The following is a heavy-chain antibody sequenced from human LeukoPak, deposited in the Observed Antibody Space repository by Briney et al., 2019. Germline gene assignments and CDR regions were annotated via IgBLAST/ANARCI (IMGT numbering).Heavy chain of an antibody. CDR2: IYHRGST. V-gene: IGHV4-4*02. CDR1: GNSISSDDW. D-gene: IGHD3-22*01. J-gene: IGHJ4*02. CDR3: ARRRYYDSTSYFAY. Sequence: PSETLSLTCAVSGNSISSDDWWTWVRQPLGRGLEWIGEIYHRGSTNYNPSLKSRVTISIDKSRNHFSLMLSSVTAADTAVYYCARRRYYDSTSYFAYWGQGTLVTISS.